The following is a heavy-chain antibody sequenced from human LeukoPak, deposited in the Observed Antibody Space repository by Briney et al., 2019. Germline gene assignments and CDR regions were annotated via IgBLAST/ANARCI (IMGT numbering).Heavy chain of an antibody. CDR3: ARDLYGSGSYSHRD. Sequence: PSETLSLTCTVSGGSVSSGSYYWSWIRQPPGKGLEWIGYIYCSGSTNYNPSLKSRVTISVDTSKNQFSLKLSSVTAADTAVYYCARDLYGSGSYSHRDWGQGTLVTVSS. D-gene: IGHD3-10*01. CDR2: IYCSGST. J-gene: IGHJ4*02. CDR1: GGSVSSGSYY. V-gene: IGHV4-61*01.